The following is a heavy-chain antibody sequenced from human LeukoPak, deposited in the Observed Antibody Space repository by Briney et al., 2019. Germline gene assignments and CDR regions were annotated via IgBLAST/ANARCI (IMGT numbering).Heavy chain of an antibody. V-gene: IGHV3-53*01. J-gene: IGHJ3*02. CDR3: ARGGRGSAAVVAPRSFDI. CDR2: TYTGGNS. D-gene: IGHD3-22*01. Sequence: GGSLRLSCAASGFTVSSIHVVWVRQAPGKGLEWVSVTYTGGNSYYADSVKGRFIISRDISKNTPYLQMNSLRAEDSALYYCARGGRGSAAVVAPRSFDIWGQGTMVTVSS. CDR1: GFTVSSIH.